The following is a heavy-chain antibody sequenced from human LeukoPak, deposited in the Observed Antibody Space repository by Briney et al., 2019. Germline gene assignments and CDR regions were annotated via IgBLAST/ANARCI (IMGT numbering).Heavy chain of an antibody. CDR1: GFTFSSYA. Sequence: GGSLRLSCAASGFTFSSYAMHWVRQAPGKGLEWVAVISYDGSNKYYADSVKGRFAISRDNSKNTLYLQMNSLRAEDTAVYYCASSYSSSYPAGYWGQGTLVTVSS. D-gene: IGHD6-6*01. J-gene: IGHJ4*02. V-gene: IGHV3-30*09. CDR2: ISYDGSNK. CDR3: ASSYSSSYPAGY.